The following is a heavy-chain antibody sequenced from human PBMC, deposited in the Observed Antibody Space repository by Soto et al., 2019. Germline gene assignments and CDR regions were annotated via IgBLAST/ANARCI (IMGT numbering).Heavy chain of an antibody. Sequence: GSLRLSCAASGFSFRNYAMSWVRQAPGKGLEWISTLTGSSSNIYYADSVKGRFAISRDNSRNTLYLQMNSLTAEDTAVYYCANGRATYGLLTHDYWGQGTLVTVSS. J-gene: IGHJ4*02. D-gene: IGHD3-10*01. V-gene: IGHV3-23*01. CDR2: LTGSSSNI. CDR3: ANGRATYGLLTHDY. CDR1: GFSFRNYA.